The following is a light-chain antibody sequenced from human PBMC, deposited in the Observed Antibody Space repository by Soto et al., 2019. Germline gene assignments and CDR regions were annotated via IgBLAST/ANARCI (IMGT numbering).Light chain of an antibody. CDR1: QSIGNY. V-gene: IGKV3-11*01. J-gene: IGKJ2*01. CDR3: QQYGTSPPYT. Sequence: EVVLTQSPATLSLSPGEGATLSCRASQSIGNYLAWYQQKPGQAPRLLIYATSNRATGIPARFSGSGSGTDFTLTISSLEPEDFAVYYCQQYGTSPPYTFGQGTKVEIK. CDR2: ATS.